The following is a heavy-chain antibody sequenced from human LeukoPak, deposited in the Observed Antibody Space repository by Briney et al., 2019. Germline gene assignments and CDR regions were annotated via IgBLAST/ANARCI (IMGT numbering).Heavy chain of an antibody. CDR2: ISSSSSTI. J-gene: IGHJ4*02. Sequence: GGSLRLSCAASGFIFSSYSMNWVRQAPGKGLEWVSYISSSSSTIYYADSVKGRFTISRDNAKNSLYLQMSSRRAEDTAVYYCAKETRGFDYWGQGTLVTVSS. V-gene: IGHV3-48*01. CDR1: GFIFSSYS. CDR3: AKETRGFDY.